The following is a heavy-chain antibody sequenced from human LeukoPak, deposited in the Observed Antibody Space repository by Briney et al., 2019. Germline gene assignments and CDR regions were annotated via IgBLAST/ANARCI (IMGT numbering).Heavy chain of an antibody. Sequence: SVKDSCKASGGTFSSYAISWVRQAPGQGLEWMGGIIPIFGTANYAQKFQGRVTITADESTSTAYMELSSLRSEDTAVYYCARSHSRAVVGREFDYWGQGTLVTVSS. CDR1: GGTFSSYA. V-gene: IGHV1-69*13. CDR3: ARSHSRAVVGREFDY. J-gene: IGHJ4*02. CDR2: IIPIFGTA. D-gene: IGHD6-19*01.